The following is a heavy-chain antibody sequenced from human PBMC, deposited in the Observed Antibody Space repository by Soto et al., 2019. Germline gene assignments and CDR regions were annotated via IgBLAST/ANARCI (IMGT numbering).Heavy chain of an antibody. CDR1: GASISSSGYY. V-gene: IGHV4-39*01. Sequence: QVQLQESGPGLVSPWGTLSITCTVSGASISSSGYYWGWIRQAPGKGLQWIGSIDYIGNTYYDPSLKSRVAVSVDTSKNQISLQLNSVTDADTAVHYCVRGGLRYQQSSYYFDGWGQGTLVTVSS. CDR2: IDYIGNT. CDR3: VRGGLRYQQSSYYFDG. D-gene: IGHD3-16*01. J-gene: IGHJ4*02.